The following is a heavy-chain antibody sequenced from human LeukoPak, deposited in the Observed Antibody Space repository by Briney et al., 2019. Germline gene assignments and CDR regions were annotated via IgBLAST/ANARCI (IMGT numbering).Heavy chain of an antibody. CDR1: GYTLTELS. D-gene: IGHD2-2*02. CDR3: ATGTIVVVPAAIRGGGYYYYGMDV. CDR2: FDPEDGET. J-gene: IGHJ6*02. Sequence: ASVKVSCKVSGYTLTELSMHWVRQAPGKGLEWMGGFDPEDGETIHAQKFQGRVTMTEDTSTDTAYMELSSLRSEDTAVYYCATGTIVVVPAAIRGGGYYYYGMDVWGQGTTVTVSS. V-gene: IGHV1-24*01.